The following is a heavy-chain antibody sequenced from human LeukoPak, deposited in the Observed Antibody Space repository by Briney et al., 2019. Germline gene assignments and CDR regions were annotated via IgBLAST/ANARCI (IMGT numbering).Heavy chain of an antibody. CDR1: GFRFSGYW. J-gene: IGHJ4*02. CDR2: ISSSSSYI. V-gene: IGHV3-21*01. CDR3: ASISLHNFDY. D-gene: IGHD2/OR15-2a*01. Sequence: GGSLRLSCAASGFRFSGYWMTWVRQAPGKGLEWVSSISSSSSYIYYADSVKGRFTISRDNAKNSLYLQMNSLRAEDTAVYYCASISLHNFDYWGQGTLVTVSS.